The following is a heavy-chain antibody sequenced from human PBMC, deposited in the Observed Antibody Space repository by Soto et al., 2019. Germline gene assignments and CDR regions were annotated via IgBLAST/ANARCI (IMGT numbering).Heavy chain of an antibody. CDR3: AKVFSSSSGRDYYYYMDV. D-gene: IGHD6-6*01. J-gene: IGHJ6*03. Sequence: EVQLLESGGGLVQPGGSLRLSCAASGFTFSSYAMSCVRQAPGKGLEWVSAISGSGGSTYYEDSVKGRFTISRDKSKNTLYLQINILRVEDMAIYYCAKVFSSSSGRDYYYYMDVWGKGTTVTVSS. V-gene: IGHV3-23*01. CDR2: ISGSGGST. CDR1: GFTFSSYA.